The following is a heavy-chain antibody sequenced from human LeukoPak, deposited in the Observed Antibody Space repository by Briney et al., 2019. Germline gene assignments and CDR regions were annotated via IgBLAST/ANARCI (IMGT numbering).Heavy chain of an antibody. Sequence: GESLKISCKDSGYRFSSYWIAWVRQMPGKGLEYIGIIYPGDSDIRYSPSFQGLVTISADKSISTAYLQWSSLKASDTAMYYCARQEYCSGGSCYTWFDPWGQGTLVTVPS. V-gene: IGHV5-51*01. D-gene: IGHD2-15*01. J-gene: IGHJ5*02. CDR3: ARQEYCSGGSCYTWFDP. CDR2: IYPGDSDI. CDR1: GYRFSSYW.